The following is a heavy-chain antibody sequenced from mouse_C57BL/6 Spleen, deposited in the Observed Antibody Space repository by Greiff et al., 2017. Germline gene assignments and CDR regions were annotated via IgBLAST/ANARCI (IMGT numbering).Heavy chain of an antibody. V-gene: IGHV1-69*01. D-gene: IGHD6-1*01. CDR1: GYTFTSYW. Sequence: QVQLQQPGAELVMPGASVKLSCKASGYTFTSYWMHWVKQRPGQGLEWIGEIDPSDSYTNYNQQFKGKSTLTVDKSSSTAYMQLSSLSSEDSAVYYCARSLPSYYFDYWGQGTTLTVSS. CDR2: IDPSDSYT. CDR3: ARSLPSYYFDY. J-gene: IGHJ2*01.